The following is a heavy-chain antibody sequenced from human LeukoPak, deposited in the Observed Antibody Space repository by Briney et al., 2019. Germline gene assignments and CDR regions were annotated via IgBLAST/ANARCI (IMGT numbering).Heavy chain of an antibody. CDR2: INHSGST. CDR3: ASFSESDALDI. D-gene: IGHD2/OR15-2a*01. V-gene: IGHV4-34*01. Sequence: SETLSLTCAVYGGSFSGYYWSWIRQPPGKGLEWIGEINHSGSTNYNPSLKSRVTISVDMSKNQFSLKVNSVTAADTAVFYCASFSESDALDIWGQGTMVTVSS. J-gene: IGHJ3*02. CDR1: GGSFSGYY.